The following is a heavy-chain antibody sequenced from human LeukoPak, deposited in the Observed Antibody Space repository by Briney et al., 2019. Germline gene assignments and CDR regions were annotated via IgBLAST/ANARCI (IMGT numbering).Heavy chain of an antibody. CDR3: ARAGEDYDILTGYTGYYFDY. CDR1: GGSISSGSYY. CDR2: IYTSGST. Sequence: PSETLSLTCTVSGGSISSGSYYWSWIRQPAGKGLEWIGRIYTSGSTNYSPSLKSRVTISVDTSKNQFSLKLSSVTAADTAVYYCARAGEDYDILTGYTGYYFDYWGQGTLVTVSS. D-gene: IGHD3-9*01. V-gene: IGHV4-61*02. J-gene: IGHJ4*02.